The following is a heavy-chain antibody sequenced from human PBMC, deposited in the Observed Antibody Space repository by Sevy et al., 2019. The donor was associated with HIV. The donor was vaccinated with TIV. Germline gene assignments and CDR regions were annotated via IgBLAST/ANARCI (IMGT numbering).Heavy chain of an antibody. V-gene: IGHV4-59*11. Sequence: SETLSLTCTVSGGSITSLYWNWIRQPPGKGLEWIANIYYNGHINYNPSLTRRVTLSLDTSKNQFSLRLSSGTAADTAMYYCAGENAWGRGYSWGQGTLVTVSS. CDR3: AGENAWGRGYS. D-gene: IGHD1-26*01. J-gene: IGHJ4*02. CDR1: GGSITSLY. CDR2: IYYNGHI.